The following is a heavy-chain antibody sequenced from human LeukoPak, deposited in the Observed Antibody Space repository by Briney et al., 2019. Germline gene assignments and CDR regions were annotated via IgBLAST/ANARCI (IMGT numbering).Heavy chain of an antibody. D-gene: IGHD3-3*01. Sequence: GGSLRLSCEASGFIFINAWLSWVGQPPGRGREWVGRIKRKTDGGTTDYAAPVKGRFTISRDDSKNTLYLQMNSLKTEDTAVYYCTTPRHYDFWSGYSNFDYWGQGTLVTVSS. V-gene: IGHV3-15*01. CDR2: IKRKTDGGTT. J-gene: IGHJ4*02. CDR3: TTPRHYDFWSGYSNFDY. CDR1: GFIFINAW.